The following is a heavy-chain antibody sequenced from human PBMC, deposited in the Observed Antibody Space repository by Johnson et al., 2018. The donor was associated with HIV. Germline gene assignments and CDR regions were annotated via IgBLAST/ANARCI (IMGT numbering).Heavy chain of an antibody. J-gene: IGHJ3*02. D-gene: IGHD5-18*01. Sequence: VQLVESGGGLVQPGGSLRLSCVASGFTFSSYWMHWVRQVPGKGLMWVSRINSDGSRTSYGDSVKGRVTISRDTAKNTLYLQMNSLRAEDTAVYYCAKDTAMLRSSAAFDIWGQGTMVTVSS. CDR3: AKDTAMLRSSAAFDI. CDR1: GFTFSSYW. V-gene: IGHV3-74*01. CDR2: INSDGSRT.